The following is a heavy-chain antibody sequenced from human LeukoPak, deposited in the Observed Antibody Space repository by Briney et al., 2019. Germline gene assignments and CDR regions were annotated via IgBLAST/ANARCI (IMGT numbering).Heavy chain of an antibody. Sequence: GSLRLSCAASGFTFSSYCMNWVRQPPGKGLEWIGRIYTSGSTNYNPSLKSRVTMSVDTSKNQFSLKLSSVTAADTAVYYCARGYYYGSGSSLDYWGQGTLVTVSS. CDR2: IYTSGST. V-gene: IGHV4-59*10. CDR1: GFTFSSYC. CDR3: ARGYYYGSGSSLDY. D-gene: IGHD3-10*01. J-gene: IGHJ4*02.